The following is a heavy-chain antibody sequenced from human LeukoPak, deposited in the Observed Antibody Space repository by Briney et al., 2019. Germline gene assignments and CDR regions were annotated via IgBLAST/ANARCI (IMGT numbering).Heavy chain of an antibody. CDR1: GDSISSYS. CDR3: AREFGYFDL. J-gene: IGHJ2*01. V-gene: IGHV4-4*07. Sequence: SETLSLTCTVSGDSISSYSWSWLRQPAGKGLEWIGRIYTTDYNPSLKSRVTMSVDTPKNQFSLKLSSVTAADTAVYYCAREFGYFDLWGRGTLVTVSS. CDR2: IYTT.